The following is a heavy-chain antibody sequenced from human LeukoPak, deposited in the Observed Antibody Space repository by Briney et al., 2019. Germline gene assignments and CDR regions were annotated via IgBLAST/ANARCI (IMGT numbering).Heavy chain of an antibody. J-gene: IGHJ4*02. V-gene: IGHV3-33*01. CDR2: IWYDGKNK. CDR3: ARDNSGNYDY. D-gene: IGHD1-26*01. Sequence: PGGSLRLSCAASGFTFSSYGMHWVRQAPGKGLEWVAVIWYDGKNKYFADAVKGRFTISRDNSKNTLSLQMNSLRAEDTAMYYCARDNSGNYDYWGQGTLVTVSS. CDR1: GFTFSSYG.